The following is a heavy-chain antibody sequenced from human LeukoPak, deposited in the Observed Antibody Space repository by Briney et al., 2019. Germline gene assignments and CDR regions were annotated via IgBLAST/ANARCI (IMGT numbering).Heavy chain of an antibody. CDR1: AYTLTELS. CDR3: AANRLYSGSSVHYYMDV. CDR2: FDPEDGET. V-gene: IGHV1-24*01. J-gene: IGHJ6*03. D-gene: IGHD1-26*01. Sequence: ASVKVSCKVSAYTLTELSMHWVRQAPGKGLEWMGGFDPEDGETIYAQKFQGRVTMTEDTSTDTAYMELSSLRSGDTAVYYCAANRLYSGSSVHYYMDVWGKGTTVTVSS.